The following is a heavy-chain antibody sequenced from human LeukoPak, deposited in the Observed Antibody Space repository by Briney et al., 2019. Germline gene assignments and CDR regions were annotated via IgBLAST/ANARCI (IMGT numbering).Heavy chain of an antibody. J-gene: IGHJ6*03. CDR2: INPSGGST. D-gene: IGHD1-14*01. CDR3: ARGVAGVYFYYYMDV. V-gene: IGHV1-46*01. Sequence: EASVKVSCKASGYTFTSYYMHWVRQAPGQGLEWMGIINPSGGSTSYAQKFQGRVTMTRDTSTSTVYMELSSLRSDDTAVYYCARGVAGVYFYYYMDVWGKGTTVTVSS. CDR1: GYTFTSYY.